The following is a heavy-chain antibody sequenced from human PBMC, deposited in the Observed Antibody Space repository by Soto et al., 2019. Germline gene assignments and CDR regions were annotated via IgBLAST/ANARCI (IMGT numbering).Heavy chain of an antibody. Sequence: VKVSCQASGFTXTGSAVQWLRQARGQRREGIGWIFVGSGNTNYAQKFQERVTITRDMSTSTAYMELSSLRSEDTAVYYCAEFLYSSSFSGWNRNWFDPWGQGTLGTVS. J-gene: IGHJ5*02. CDR2: IFVGSGNT. D-gene: IGHD6-6*01. CDR1: GFTXTGSA. V-gene: IGHV1-58*01. CDR3: AEFLYSSSFSGWNRNWFDP.